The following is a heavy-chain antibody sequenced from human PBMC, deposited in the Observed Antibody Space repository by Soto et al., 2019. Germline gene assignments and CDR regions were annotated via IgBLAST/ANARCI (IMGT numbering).Heavy chain of an antibody. Sequence: GVSLSLSCAASGFTFSSYEMNWVRQAPGKGLEWVSYISSSGSTIYYADSVKGRFTISRDNAKNSLYLQMNSLRAEDTAVYYCARGSTVSPAEWFDPWGQGTLVTVSS. V-gene: IGHV3-48*03. D-gene: IGHD4-17*01. CDR2: ISSSGSTI. CDR3: ARGSTVSPAEWFDP. J-gene: IGHJ5*01. CDR1: GFTFSSYE.